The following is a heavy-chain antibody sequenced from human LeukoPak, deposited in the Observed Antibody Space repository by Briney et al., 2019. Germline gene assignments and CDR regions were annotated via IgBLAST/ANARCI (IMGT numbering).Heavy chain of an antibody. D-gene: IGHD3-3*01. Sequence: SETLSLTCTVPGGSISSNSYYWSWIRQPAGKGLEWIGRIYTSGSTNYNPSLKSRVTISVDTSKNQFSLKLSSVTAADTAVYYCARDTAIGYYDFSYMDVWGKGTTVTVSS. CDR1: GGSISSNSYY. J-gene: IGHJ6*03. V-gene: IGHV4-61*02. CDR3: ARDTAIGYYDFSYMDV. CDR2: IYTSGST.